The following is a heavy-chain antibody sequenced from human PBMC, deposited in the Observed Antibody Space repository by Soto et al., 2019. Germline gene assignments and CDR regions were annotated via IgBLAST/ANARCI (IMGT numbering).Heavy chain of an antibody. Sequence: QVQLVESGGGVVQPGRSLRLSCAASGFTFSSYGMHWVRQAPGKGLEWVAVISYDGSNKYYADSVKGRFTISRDNSKNTLYLQMNSLRAEDTAVYYCAKANHLLYYYYGMDVWGQGTTVTVSS. CDR1: GFTFSSYG. V-gene: IGHV3-30*18. CDR3: AKANHLLYYYYGMDV. J-gene: IGHJ6*02. CDR2: ISYDGSNK.